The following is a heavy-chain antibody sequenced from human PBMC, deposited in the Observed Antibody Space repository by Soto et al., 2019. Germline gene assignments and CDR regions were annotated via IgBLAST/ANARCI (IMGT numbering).Heavy chain of an antibody. CDR1: GGTFSSYA. Sequence: SVKVSCKASGGTFSSYAISWVRQAPGQGLEWMGGIIPIFGTANYAQRFQGRVTITADESTSTAYMELSSLRSEDTAVYYCARDLLTDWAPFGYWGQGTLVTAPQ. D-gene: IGHD3-9*01. V-gene: IGHV1-69*13. J-gene: IGHJ4*02. CDR3: ARDLLTDWAPFGY. CDR2: IIPIFGTA.